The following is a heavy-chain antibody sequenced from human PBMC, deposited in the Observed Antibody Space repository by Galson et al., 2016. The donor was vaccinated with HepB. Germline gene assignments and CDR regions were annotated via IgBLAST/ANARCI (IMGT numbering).Heavy chain of an antibody. Sequence: SLRLSCAASGFTFNNYGMTWVRQAPGKGLEVVASISRSGDSSTNIHFADSVKGRFTISRDNAKNSLFLQMNSLRAEDTAVYYCARLGPYHFDFWGQGTLVTVSS. V-gene: IGHV3-48*01. J-gene: IGHJ4*02. CDR1: GFTFNNYG. D-gene: IGHD1-26*01. CDR2: ISRSGDSSTNI. CDR3: ARLGPYHFDF.